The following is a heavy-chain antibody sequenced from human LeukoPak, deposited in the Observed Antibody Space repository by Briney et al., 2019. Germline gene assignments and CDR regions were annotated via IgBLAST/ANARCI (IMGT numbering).Heavy chain of an antibody. D-gene: IGHD6-13*01. CDR1: GGSISSYY. Sequence: SETLSLTCTVSGGSISSYYWSWIRQPPGKGPEWIGYIYYSGSTNYNPSLKSRVTISVDTSKNQFSLKLTSVIAADTSIYYCARRASSSWQFDYWSQGTLVTVSS. CDR3: ARRASSSWQFDY. J-gene: IGHJ4*02. CDR2: IYYSGST. V-gene: IGHV4-59*08.